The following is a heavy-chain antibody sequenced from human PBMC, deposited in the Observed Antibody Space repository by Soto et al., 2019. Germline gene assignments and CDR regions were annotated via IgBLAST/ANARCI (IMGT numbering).Heavy chain of an antibody. CDR3: ASTKDIVLVPAAAPGGFWFDP. J-gene: IGHJ5*02. D-gene: IGHD2-2*01. V-gene: IGHV1-69*13. CDR1: GGTFSSYA. CDR2: IIPIFGTA. Sequence: ASVKVSCKASGGTFSSYAISWVRQAPGQGLEWMGVIIPIFGTANYAQKFQGRVTITADESTSTAYMELSSLRSEDTAVYYCASTKDIVLVPAAAPGGFWFDPWGQGTLVTVSS.